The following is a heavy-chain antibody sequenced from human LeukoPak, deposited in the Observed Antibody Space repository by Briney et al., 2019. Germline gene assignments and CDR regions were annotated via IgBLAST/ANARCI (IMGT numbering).Heavy chain of an antibody. CDR3: ARASSYSSSWYALGY. CDR1: GYTFTSYG. V-gene: IGHV1-18*01. Sequence: ASVKVSCKASGYTFTSYGISWVRQAPGQGLEWMGWISAYNGNTNYAQKLQGRVTMTTDTSTSTAYMELSSLRSEDTAVYYCARASSYSSSWYALGYWGQGTLVTVSS. CDR2: ISAYNGNT. J-gene: IGHJ4*02. D-gene: IGHD6-13*01.